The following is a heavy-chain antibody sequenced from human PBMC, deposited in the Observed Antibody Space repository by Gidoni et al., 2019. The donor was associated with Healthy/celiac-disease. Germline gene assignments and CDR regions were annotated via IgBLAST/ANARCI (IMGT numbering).Heavy chain of an antibody. CDR3: ARDASRGDGSSTSCYPKAFDI. CDR1: GGSISSGSYY. D-gene: IGHD2-2*01. J-gene: IGHJ3*02. Sequence: QVQLQESRPGLVKPSQTLSLTSTVSGGSISSGSYYWSWIRQPAGKGLEWIGRIYTSGSTNYNPALKRRVTISVDTSKNQFSLKLSSVTAADTAVYYCARDASRGDGSSTSCYPKAFDIWGQGTMVTVSS. CDR2: IYTSGST. V-gene: IGHV4-61*02.